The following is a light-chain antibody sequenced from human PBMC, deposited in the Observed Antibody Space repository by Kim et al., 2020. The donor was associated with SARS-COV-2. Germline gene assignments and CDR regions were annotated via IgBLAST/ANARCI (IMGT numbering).Light chain of an antibody. CDR1: QNINTW. CDR3: QQYSSYSPLT. Sequence: DIQMTQSPSTLSASVGDRFTITCRASQNINTWLAWYQQKPGKAPKLLIYKASTLESGVPSRFTGSGSGTEFTLTISSLQADDFATYYCQQYSSYSPLTFGQGTKVDIK. CDR2: KAS. J-gene: IGKJ1*01. V-gene: IGKV1-5*03.